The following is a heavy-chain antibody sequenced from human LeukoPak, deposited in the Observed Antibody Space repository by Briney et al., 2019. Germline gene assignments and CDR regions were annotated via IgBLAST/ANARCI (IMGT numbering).Heavy chain of an antibody. CDR2: IIPIFGIA. CDR1: GYTFTSYG. D-gene: IGHD6-6*01. V-gene: IGHV1-69*04. J-gene: IGHJ6*02. Sequence: PGASVKVSCKASGYTFTSYGISWVRQAPGQGLEWMGRIIPIFGIANYAQKFQGRVTITADKSTSTAYMELSSLRSEDTAVYYCARDNTYSSSSYYYGMDVWGQGTTVTVSS. CDR3: ARDNTYSSSSYYYGMDV.